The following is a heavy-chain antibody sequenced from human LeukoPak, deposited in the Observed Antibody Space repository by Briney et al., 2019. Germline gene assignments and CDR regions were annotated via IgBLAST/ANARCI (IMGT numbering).Heavy chain of an antibody. CDR3: ARDRGSSGWYEFDY. J-gene: IGHJ4*02. D-gene: IGHD6-19*01. V-gene: IGHV3-7*01. CDR1: GFTSSSYW. CDR2: IKQDGSEK. Sequence: GGSLRLSCAASGFTSSSYWMSWVRQAPGKGLEWVANIKQDGSEKYYADSVKGRFTIPRDNAKNSLYLQMNSLRAEDTAAYYCARDRGSSGWYEFDYWGQGTLVTVSS.